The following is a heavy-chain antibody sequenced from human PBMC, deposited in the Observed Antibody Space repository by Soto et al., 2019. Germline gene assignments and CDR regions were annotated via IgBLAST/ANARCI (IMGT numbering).Heavy chain of an antibody. J-gene: IGHJ4*02. CDR1: GGSFSSGGYY. CDR3: ARATAFSGHHGY. Sequence: QLQLQESGPGLVKPSQTLSLACTVSGGSFSSGGYYWSWIRQPPGKGLEWIGYIYYSGSTYYNPSLKSRFTRSLDTSKNQFSLKLSSVTAADTAVYYCARATAFSGHHGYWGQGTLATVSS. D-gene: IGHD2-21*02. V-gene: IGHV4-31*03. CDR2: IYYSGST.